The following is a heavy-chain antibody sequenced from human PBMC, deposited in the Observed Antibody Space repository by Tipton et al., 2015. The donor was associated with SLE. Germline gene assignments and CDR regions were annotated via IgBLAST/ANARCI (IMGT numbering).Heavy chain of an antibody. CDR2: INHSGSI. Sequence: TLSLTCSVYGGAISGYYWHWIRQSPGKGLEWIGEINHSGSINYNPSLKSRVTISLDTSKTQFSLRLSSVTAADTAVYYCARRGPLYRVLVAGAPKGMDVWGQGTTVIVSS. D-gene: IGHD3-16*02. CDR1: GGAISGYY. J-gene: IGHJ6*02. V-gene: IGHV4-34*01. CDR3: ARRGPLYRVLVAGAPKGMDV.